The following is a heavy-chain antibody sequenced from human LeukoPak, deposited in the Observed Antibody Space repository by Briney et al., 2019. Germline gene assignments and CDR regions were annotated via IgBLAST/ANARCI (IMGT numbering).Heavy chain of an antibody. CDR2: INWNGGST. V-gene: IGHV3-20*04. Sequence: PGGSLRLSCAASGFTFDDYGMSWVRQAPGKGLEWVSGINWNGGSTGYADSVKGRFTISRDNAKNSLYLQMNSLRAEDTALYYCARPASTIFGVDLSRTTLGYYYYYMDLWGKGTTVPVSS. D-gene: IGHD3-3*01. J-gene: IGHJ6*03. CDR3: ARPASTIFGVDLSRTTLGYYYYYMDL. CDR1: GFTFDDYG.